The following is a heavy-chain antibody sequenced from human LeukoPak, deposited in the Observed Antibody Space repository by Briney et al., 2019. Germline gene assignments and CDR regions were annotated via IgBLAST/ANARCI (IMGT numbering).Heavy chain of an antibody. CDR3: ARGGGYDSFDY. D-gene: IGHD5-12*01. J-gene: IGHJ4*02. Sequence: SETLSLTCTVSGGSVSSGSYYWSWIRQPPGTGLEWIGYIYYSGSTNYNPSLKSRVTISVDTSKNQFSLKLSSVTAADTAVYYCARGGGYDSFDYWDQGTLVTVSS. CDR2: IYYSGST. V-gene: IGHV4-61*01. CDR1: GGSVSSGSYY.